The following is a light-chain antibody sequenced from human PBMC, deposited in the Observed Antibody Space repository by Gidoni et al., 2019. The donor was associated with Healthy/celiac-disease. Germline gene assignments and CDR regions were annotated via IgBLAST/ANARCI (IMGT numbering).Light chain of an antibody. J-gene: IGLJ2*01. CDR3: QSYDSSLSGVV. CDR2: GNS. Sequence: QSVLTQPPSVSGAPGQRVTISCTGSSSNIGSGYDFHGYKPLPGTAPKLLIYGNSNRPSGVPDRFSGSKSGTSASLAITGLQAEDEADYYCQSYDSSLSGVVFGGGTKLTVL. V-gene: IGLV1-40*01. CDR1: SSNIGSGYD.